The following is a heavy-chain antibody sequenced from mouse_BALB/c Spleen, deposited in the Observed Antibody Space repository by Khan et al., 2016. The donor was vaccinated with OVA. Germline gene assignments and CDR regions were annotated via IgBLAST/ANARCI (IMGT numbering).Heavy chain of an antibody. CDR3: ARPYYFGSNYGSMGD. Sequence: VQLQESGAELVRPGTSVKMSCKAAGYTFTNYWIGWINPRPGHGLEWIGDIYPGNGNTNYNEKFRGKATLTAETSSSTASLQLTSLPSAASAIYYCARPYYFGSNYGSMGDWGQGTSVTVSS. J-gene: IGHJ4*01. V-gene: IGHV1-63*02. CDR2: IYPGNGNT. CDR1: GYTFTNYW. D-gene: IGHD1-1*01.